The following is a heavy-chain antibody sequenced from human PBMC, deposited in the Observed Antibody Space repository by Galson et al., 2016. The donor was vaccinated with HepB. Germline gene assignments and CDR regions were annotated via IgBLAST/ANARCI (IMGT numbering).Heavy chain of an antibody. CDR1: GYTFTSYY. CDR2: INPSGGST. D-gene: IGHD4-17*01. V-gene: IGHV1-46*01. Sequence: SVKVSCKASGYTFTSYYMHWVRQAPGQGLEWMGMINPSGGSTIYAQKFQGRVSMTRDTSTSTVYMELSSLRSEDTAVYYCARSWGWMTTITDWGQGMLVTVSS. CDR3: ARSWGWMTTITD. J-gene: IGHJ4*02.